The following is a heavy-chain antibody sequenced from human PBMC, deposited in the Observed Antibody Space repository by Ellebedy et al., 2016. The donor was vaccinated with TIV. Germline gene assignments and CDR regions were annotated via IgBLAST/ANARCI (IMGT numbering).Heavy chain of an antibody. Sequence: GGSLRLSCAASGFTFSSYGMHWVRQAPGKGLEWVAVIWYDGRNKHYADSLKGRFTISRDNSKNTLYLQMNSLRAEDTAVYYCARKTGDYWGQGTLVTVSS. CDR3: ARKTGDY. D-gene: IGHD3-9*01. CDR2: IWYDGRNK. CDR1: GFTFSSYG. V-gene: IGHV3-33*01. J-gene: IGHJ4*02.